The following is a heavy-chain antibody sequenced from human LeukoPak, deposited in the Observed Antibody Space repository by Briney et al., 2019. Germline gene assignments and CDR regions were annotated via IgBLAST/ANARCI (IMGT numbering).Heavy chain of an antibody. CDR2: IYYSGST. D-gene: IGHD3-22*01. CDR3: ARAKFLSPTYYYDSSGSGLPLN. Sequence: PGGSLRLSCAAPGFTFSSYATSWVRQAPGKGLERIGSIYYSGSTYYNPSLKSRVTISVDTSKNQFTLKLSSVTAADTAVYYCARAKFLSPTYYYDSSGSGLPLNWGQGTLVTVSS. J-gene: IGHJ4*02. V-gene: IGHV4-39*06. CDR1: GFTFSSYA.